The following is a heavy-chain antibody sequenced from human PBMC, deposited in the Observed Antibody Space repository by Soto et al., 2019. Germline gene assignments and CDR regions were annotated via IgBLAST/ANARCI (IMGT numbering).Heavy chain of an antibody. V-gene: IGHV4-59*01. CDR1: GGSISRYY. J-gene: IGHJ5*02. CDR2: IYYSGST. D-gene: IGHD2-15*01. Sequence: PSETLSLTCTVSGGSISRYYWSWIRQPPGKGLEWIGYIYYSGSTNYNPSLKSRVTISVDTSKNQFSLKLSSVTAADTAVYYCARGYCSGGSCPSWFDPWGQGTLVTVSS. CDR3: ARGYCSGGSCPSWFDP.